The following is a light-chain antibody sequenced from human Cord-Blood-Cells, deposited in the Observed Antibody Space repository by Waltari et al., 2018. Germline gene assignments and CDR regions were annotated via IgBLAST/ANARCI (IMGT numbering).Light chain of an antibody. J-gene: IGKJ4*01. CDR1: QSVSSN. CDR3: QQYKNWPPLT. Sequence: EIVMTQSPATLSVSPGERATLSCRASQSVSSNLAWYQQKPGQAPRLLSYGASTRATGIPARFSGSGSGTECTLTISSLQSEDFAVYYCQQYKNWPPLTFGGGTKVEIK. CDR2: GAS. V-gene: IGKV3-15*01.